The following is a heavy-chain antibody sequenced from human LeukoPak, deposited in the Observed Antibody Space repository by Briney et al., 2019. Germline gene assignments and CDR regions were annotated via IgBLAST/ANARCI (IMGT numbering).Heavy chain of an antibody. V-gene: IGHV1-46*01. Sequence: ASVKVSCTASGGTFTSYYLHWVRQAPGQGLEWMGLINPSGSSTSNTQKFQGRVTMTRDTSTSTVYMELSSLRSEDTAVYYCARGYCYNSNCYGNFDFWGQGTLVTVSS. CDR3: ARGYCYNSNCYGNFDF. D-gene: IGHD2-2*01. CDR1: GGTFTSYY. CDR2: INPSGSST. J-gene: IGHJ4*02.